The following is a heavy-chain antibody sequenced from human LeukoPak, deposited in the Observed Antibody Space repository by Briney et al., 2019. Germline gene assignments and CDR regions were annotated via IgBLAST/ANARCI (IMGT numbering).Heavy chain of an antibody. D-gene: IGHD2-15*01. CDR3: AKDWRSPRGGSCYGY. Sequence: GGSLRLSCAASGFTFDDHGMTWVRQAPGKGLEWVSAISGSGGSTYYADSVKGRFTISRDNSKNTLYLQMNSLRAEDTAVYYCAKDWRSPRGGSCYGYWGQGTLVTVSS. CDR1: GFTFDDHG. CDR2: ISGSGGST. J-gene: IGHJ4*02. V-gene: IGHV3-23*01.